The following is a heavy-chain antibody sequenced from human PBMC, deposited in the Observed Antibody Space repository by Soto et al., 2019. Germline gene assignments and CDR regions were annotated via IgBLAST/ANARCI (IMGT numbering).Heavy chain of an antibody. V-gene: IGHV3-23*01. Sequence: EVQLLESGGGLGRPGGSLRLSCTTSGFPFSNFAMSWVRQAPGKGLEWVSTIGGRADNTYYVDPVKGRFTISRDMSNSTLFLQLNSLGGEDTAVYYCAMGFEFGELSYWGQGT. CDR2: IGGRADNT. CDR3: AMGFEFGELSY. J-gene: IGHJ4*02. CDR1: GFPFSNFA. D-gene: IGHD3-10*01.